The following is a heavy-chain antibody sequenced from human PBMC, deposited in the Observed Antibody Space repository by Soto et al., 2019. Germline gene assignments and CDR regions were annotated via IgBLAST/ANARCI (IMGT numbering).Heavy chain of an antibody. J-gene: IGHJ5*02. D-gene: IGHD3-22*01. CDR2: IYHIGST. CDR1: GYSISSGYY. CDR3: ARGRSGSYFFGFAWFDP. Sequence: SETLSLTCAVSGYSISSGYYWGWIRQPPGKGLEWIGSIYHIGSTYYNPSLKSRVTISVDTSKNQFSLKLSSVTAADTAVYYCARGRSGSYFFGFAWFDPWGRGTLVTVSS. V-gene: IGHV4-38-2*01.